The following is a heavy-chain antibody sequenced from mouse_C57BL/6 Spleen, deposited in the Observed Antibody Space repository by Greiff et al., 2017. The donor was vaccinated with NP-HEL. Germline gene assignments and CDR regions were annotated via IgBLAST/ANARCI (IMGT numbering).Heavy chain of an antibody. V-gene: IGHV5-15*01. D-gene: IGHD2-3*01. Sequence: EVKLMESGGGLVQPGGSLKLSCAASAFTFSDYGMAWVRQAPRKGPEWVAFISNLAYSIYYADTVTGRFTISRENAKNTLYLEMSSLRSEDTAMYYCARQGGYDGYNYAMDYWGQGTSVTVSS. CDR3: ARQGGYDGYNYAMDY. CDR2: ISNLAYSI. CDR1: AFTFSDYG. J-gene: IGHJ4*01.